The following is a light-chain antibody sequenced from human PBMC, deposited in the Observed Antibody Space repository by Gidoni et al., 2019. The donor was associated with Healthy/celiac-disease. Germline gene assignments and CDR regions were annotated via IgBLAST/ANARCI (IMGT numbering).Light chain of an antibody. CDR3: QQYNSYPRT. V-gene: IGKV1-5*03. J-gene: IGKJ1*01. Sequence: DIQMTQSPSTLSASVGDRVTITCRDRQSISSWLAWYQQKPGKAPKLLIYKASSLESWVPSRFSGSGSETEFTLTISSLQPDDFATYYCQQYNSYPRTFXQXTKVEIK. CDR2: KAS. CDR1: QSISSW.